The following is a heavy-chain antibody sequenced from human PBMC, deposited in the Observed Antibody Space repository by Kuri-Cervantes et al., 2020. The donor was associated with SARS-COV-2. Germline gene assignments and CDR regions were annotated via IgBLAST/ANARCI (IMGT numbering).Heavy chain of an antibody. J-gene: IGHJ6*03. D-gene: IGHD6-6*01. CDR1: GFTFSDYY. CDR3: ARETPYSSSSSYYYYMDV. Sequence: GGSLRLSCAASGFTFSDYYMNWVRQAPGKGLEWVSSISSSSTIYYADSVKGRFTISRDNAKNTLYLQMNSLRAEDTAVYYCARETPYSSSSSYYYYMDVWGKGTTVTVSS. V-gene: IGHV3-69-1*01. CDR2: ISSSSTI.